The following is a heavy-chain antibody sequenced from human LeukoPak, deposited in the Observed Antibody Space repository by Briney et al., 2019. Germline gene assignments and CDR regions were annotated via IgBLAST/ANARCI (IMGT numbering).Heavy chain of an antibody. CDR2: IRSKANSYAT. CDR1: GFTFSGSA. D-gene: IGHD5-12*01. V-gene: IGHV3-73*01. Sequence: PGGSLRLSCAASGFTFSGSAMHWVRQASGEGLEWVGRIRSKANSYATEYAASVKGRFTISRDDSKNTAYLQMNSLKTEDTAVYYCTSGGGIVATSFYWGQGTLVTVSS. CDR3: TSGGGIVATSFY. J-gene: IGHJ4*02.